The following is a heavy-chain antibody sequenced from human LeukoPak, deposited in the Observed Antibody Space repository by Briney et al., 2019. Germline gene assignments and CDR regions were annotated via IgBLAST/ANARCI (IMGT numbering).Heavy chain of an antibody. J-gene: IGHJ4*02. CDR1: GYTFTRYG. CDR3: ARVWPVVRGYFDY. CDR2: ISAYNGNT. D-gene: IGHD2-21*01. Sequence: ASVKVSCKASGYTFTRYGISWVRQAPGQGLEWMGWISAYNGNTNYAQKLQGRVTMTTHKSTSTAYMELRSLRADDTAVYYCARVWPVVRGYFDYWGQGTLVTVSS. V-gene: IGHV1-18*01.